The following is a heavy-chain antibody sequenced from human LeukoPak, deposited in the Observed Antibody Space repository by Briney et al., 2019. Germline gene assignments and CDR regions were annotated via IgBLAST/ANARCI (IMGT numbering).Heavy chain of an antibody. Sequence: GASVKVSCKASGYTFTSFGISWVRRAPGQGLEWMGWISAYNGNTNYAQKLQGRVTMTTDTSTSTAYMELGSLRSDDTAVYYCARDQVVGATAGTFDVWGQGTLVTVSS. J-gene: IGHJ4*02. V-gene: IGHV1-18*01. CDR3: ARDQVVGATAGTFDV. CDR2: ISAYNGNT. CDR1: GYTFTSFG. D-gene: IGHD1-26*01.